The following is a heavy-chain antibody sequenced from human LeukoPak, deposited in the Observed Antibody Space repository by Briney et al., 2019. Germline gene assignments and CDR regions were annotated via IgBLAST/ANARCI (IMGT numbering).Heavy chain of an antibody. D-gene: IGHD1-26*01. CDR2: FTSDGSST. CDR3: ARAQMGAPTDC. Sequence: GGSLGLSCAASGFTLSSYAMYWVRQAPAKGLVWVSRFTSDGSSTIYADSVKGRFTVSRDIAKNTLYLQMNSLRAEDTAVYYCARAQMGAPTDCWGQGALVTVSS. CDR1: GFTLSSYA. V-gene: IGHV3-74*01. J-gene: IGHJ4*02.